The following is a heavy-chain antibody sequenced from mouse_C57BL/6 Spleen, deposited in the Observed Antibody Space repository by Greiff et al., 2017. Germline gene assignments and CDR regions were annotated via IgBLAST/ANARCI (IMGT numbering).Heavy chain of an antibody. Sequence: EVQLQESGPGLVKPSQSLSLTCSVTGYSITSGYYWNWIRQFPGNKLEWMGYISYDGSNNYNPSLKNRISITRDTSKNQFFLKLNSVTTEDTATYYCAREVYGSSYYAMDYWGQGTSVTVSS. CDR3: AREVYGSSYYAMDY. V-gene: IGHV3-6*01. CDR1: GYSITSGYY. J-gene: IGHJ4*01. D-gene: IGHD1-1*01. CDR2: ISYDGSN.